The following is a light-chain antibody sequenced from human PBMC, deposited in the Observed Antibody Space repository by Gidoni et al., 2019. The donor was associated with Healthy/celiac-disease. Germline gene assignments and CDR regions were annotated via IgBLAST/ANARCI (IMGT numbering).Light chain of an antibody. J-gene: IGLJ2*01. V-gene: IGLV1-44*01. CDR1: RSNIGSNT. CDR2: CNN. Sequence: QSVLTQPPSASGTPGQGVTISCSGSRSNIGSNTVNWYQQLPGTAPKLLIYCNNQRPSGVPDRFSGSKSGTSASLAISGLQSEDEADYYCAAWDDSLNGVVFGGGTKLTVL. CDR3: AAWDDSLNGVV.